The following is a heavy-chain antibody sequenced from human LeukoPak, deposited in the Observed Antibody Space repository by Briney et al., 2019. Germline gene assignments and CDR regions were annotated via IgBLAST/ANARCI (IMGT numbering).Heavy chain of an antibody. CDR1: GGTFSSYA. CDR2: IIPIFGTA. CDR3: ARVAVAGPYYYYGMDV. Sequence: GASAKVSCKASGGTFSSYAISWVRQAPGQGLEWMGGIIPIFGTANYAQKFQGRVTITADESTSTAYMELSSLRSEDTAVYYCARVAVAGPYYYYGMDVWGQGTTVTVSS. D-gene: IGHD6-19*01. V-gene: IGHV1-69*13. J-gene: IGHJ6*02.